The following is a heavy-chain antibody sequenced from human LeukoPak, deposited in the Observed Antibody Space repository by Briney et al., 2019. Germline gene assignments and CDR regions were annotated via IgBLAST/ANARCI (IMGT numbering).Heavy chain of an antibody. Sequence: GGSLRLSCAASGFTFGSYAMHWVRQAPGKGLEWVAVISYDGSNKYYADSVKGRFTISRDNSKNTLYLQMNSLRAEDTAVYYCARGLSPEQQLVPVDYWGQGTLVTVSS. CDR2: ISYDGSNK. J-gene: IGHJ4*02. D-gene: IGHD6-13*01. CDR3: ARGLSPEQQLVPVDY. V-gene: IGHV3-30*04. CDR1: GFTFGSYA.